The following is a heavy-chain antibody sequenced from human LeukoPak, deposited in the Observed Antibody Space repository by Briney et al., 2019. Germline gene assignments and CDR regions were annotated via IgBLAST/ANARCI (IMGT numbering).Heavy chain of an antibody. D-gene: IGHD1-26*01. V-gene: IGHV1-18*01. CDR2: ISAYNGKT. CDR3: ARDRRGRVGATIPFDY. J-gene: IGHJ4*02. CDR1: GYTFTSYG. Sequence: ASVKVSCKASGYTFTSYGISWVRQAAGQGVEGRGWISAYNGKTNYAQKLQGRVTMTPDTSTSTAYMELRSLRSDDTAVYYCARDRRGRVGATIPFDYWGQGTLVTVSS.